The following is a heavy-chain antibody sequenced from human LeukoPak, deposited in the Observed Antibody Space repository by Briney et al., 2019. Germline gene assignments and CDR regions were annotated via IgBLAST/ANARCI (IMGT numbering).Heavy chain of an antibody. CDR1: GGTFSSYA. J-gene: IGHJ5*02. V-gene: IGHV1-69*13. CDR2: IIPIFGTA. CDR3: ARDPRRLALAAAGLFDP. Sequence: SVKVSFKASGGTFSSYAISWVRQAPGQGLEWMGGIIPIFGTANYAQKFQGRVTITADESTSTAYMELSSLRSEDTAVYYCARDPRRLALAAAGLFDPWGQGTLVTVSS. D-gene: IGHD6-13*01.